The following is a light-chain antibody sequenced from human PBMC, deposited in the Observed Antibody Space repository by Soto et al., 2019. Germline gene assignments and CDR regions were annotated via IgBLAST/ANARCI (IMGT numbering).Light chain of an antibody. CDR2: EVS. CDR1: SSDIGSFNP. J-gene: IGLJ2*01. V-gene: IGLV2-23*02. CDR3: CAYAGNSSLV. Sequence: QSALTQPASVSGSPGQSITISCTGTSSDIGSFNPVSWYQQHPGKVPKVIIHEVSKRPSGVSNRFSGSKSGNTASLTISGLQAEDEADYYCCAYAGNSSLVFGGGTKVTVL.